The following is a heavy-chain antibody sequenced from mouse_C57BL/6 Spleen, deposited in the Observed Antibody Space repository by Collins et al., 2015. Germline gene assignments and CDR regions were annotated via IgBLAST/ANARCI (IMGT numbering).Heavy chain of an antibody. CDR3: ASSFAY. Sequence: EVQLQQSGAELVRPGALVKLSCKASGFNIKDYYMHWVKQRPEQGLEWIGWIDPENGNTIYDPKFQGKASITADTSSNTAYLQLSSLTSEDTAVYYCASSFAYWGQGTLVTVPA. J-gene: IGHJ3*01. V-gene: IGHV14-1*02. CDR2: IDPENGNT. CDR1: GFNIKDYY.